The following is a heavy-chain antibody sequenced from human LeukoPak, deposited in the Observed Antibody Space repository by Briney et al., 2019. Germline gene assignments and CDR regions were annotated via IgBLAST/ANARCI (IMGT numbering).Heavy chain of an antibody. D-gene: IGHD2-15*01. J-gene: IGHJ4*02. V-gene: IGHV3-53*01. Sequence: RGSLRLSCAPSGFTLTSNYMSWVRPAPRKGLEWVSVIYSVGSTYYADSVKGRFTISRDNSKNTLYLQMNSLRAEDTAVYYCARAWGLGYCSGGSCYTDPYYFDYWGQGTLVTVSS. CDR3: ARAWGLGYCSGGSCYTDPYYFDY. CDR2: IYSVGST. CDR1: GFTLTSNY.